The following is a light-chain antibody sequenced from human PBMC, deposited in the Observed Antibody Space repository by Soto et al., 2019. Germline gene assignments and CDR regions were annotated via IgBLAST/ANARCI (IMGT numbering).Light chain of an antibody. J-gene: IGKJ1*01. CDR3: QHYNNWPPWT. V-gene: IGKV3-15*01. Sequence: EIVMTQSPATLSVSPGERATLSCRASQSVSSNLAWYQQKPGQAPRLLIYGASTRATGIPARFSGSGSGTEFTLTINSLQSEDFEVYYCQHYNNWPPWTFGQGTKVEIK. CDR1: QSVSSN. CDR2: GAS.